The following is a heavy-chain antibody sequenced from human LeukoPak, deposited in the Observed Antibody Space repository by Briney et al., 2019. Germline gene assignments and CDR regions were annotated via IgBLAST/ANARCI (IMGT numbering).Heavy chain of an antibody. D-gene: IGHD3-10*01. J-gene: IGHJ4*02. V-gene: IGHV3-74*01. Sequence: PGGSLRLSCVASGFTFSSYWIHWVRQAPGKGLVWVSRINGDGGSTDYADSVKGRFTISRDNAKNTLYLQMNSLRAEDTAVYYCARDYAYYYGSGSPRGALDYWGQGTLVTVSS. CDR1: GFTFSSYW. CDR3: ARDYAYYYGSGSPRGALDY. CDR2: INGDGGST.